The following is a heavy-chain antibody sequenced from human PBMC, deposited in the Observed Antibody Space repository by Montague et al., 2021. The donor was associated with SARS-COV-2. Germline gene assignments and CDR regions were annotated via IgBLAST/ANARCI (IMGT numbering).Heavy chain of an antibody. CDR1: GGSISSSSNY. D-gene: IGHD3-10*01. CDR2: IYYSGST. Sequence: SETLSLTCTVSGGSISSSSNYWGWIRQPPGKGLEWIGSIYYSGSTYYXSSLKSRVTISVDTSKNQFSLKLNSVTAADTAVYYCARLVWFGELSSENWFDPWGQGTLVTVSP. CDR3: ARLVWFGELSSENWFDP. V-gene: IGHV4-39*01. J-gene: IGHJ5*02.